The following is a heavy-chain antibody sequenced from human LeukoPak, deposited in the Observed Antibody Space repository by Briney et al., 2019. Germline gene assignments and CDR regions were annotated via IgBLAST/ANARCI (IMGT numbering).Heavy chain of an antibody. CDR2: IYYSGSI. CDR1: GGSISSSRYY. D-gene: IGHD6-13*01. Sequence: ETLSLTCTVSGGSISSSRYYWGWVRQPPGKVLEWIVSIYYSGSIYYNPSLKSRVTISVATSKNQFSLKLSSVTAADTAVYSCARHAGIAAAGPFTFDYWGQGTLVTVSS. V-gene: IGHV4-39*01. J-gene: IGHJ4*02. CDR3: ARHAGIAAAGPFTFDY.